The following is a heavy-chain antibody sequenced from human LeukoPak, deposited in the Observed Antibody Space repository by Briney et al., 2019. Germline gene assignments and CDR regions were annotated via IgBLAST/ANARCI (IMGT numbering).Heavy chain of an antibody. D-gene: IGHD6-6*01. Sequence: SETLSLTCAVYGGSFSGYYWSWIRQPPGKGLEWIGEINHSGSTNYNPSLKSRVTISVDTSKNQFSLKLSSVTAADTAVYYCARGLTSRPFVYWGQGTLVTVSS. V-gene: IGHV4-34*01. CDR1: GGSFSGYY. J-gene: IGHJ4*02. CDR2: INHSGST. CDR3: ARGLTSRPFVY.